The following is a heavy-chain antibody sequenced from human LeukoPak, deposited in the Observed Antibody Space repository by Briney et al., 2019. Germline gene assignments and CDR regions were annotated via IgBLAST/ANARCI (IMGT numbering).Heavy chain of an antibody. CDR2: ISSSSGSGGNT. J-gene: IGHJ2*01. CDR1: GVTLSSYA. CDR3: AKDRTVGASCWYFDL. V-gene: IGHV3-23*01. Sequence: GGSLRLSCAASGVTLSSYAMSWARQAPGKGLEWVSGISSSSGSGGNTYYADSVKGRFTISRDSSKNTLFLHMNTLRAEDTAIYYCAKDRTVGASCWYFDLWGRGTLVTVSS. D-gene: IGHD1-26*01.